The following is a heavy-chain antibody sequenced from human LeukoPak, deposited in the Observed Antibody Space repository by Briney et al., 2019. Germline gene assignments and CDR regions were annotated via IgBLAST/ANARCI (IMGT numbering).Heavy chain of an antibody. J-gene: IGHJ3*02. CDR2: VSYDGGTK. D-gene: IGHD6-19*01. CDR3: AKEPTVVSGRNAFDI. CDR1: GFTFSSYG. Sequence: GGSLRLSCAASGFTFSSYGMHWVRQAPGKGLEWVAVVSYDGGTKLYAGSVKGRFTVSRDNSKSTLYLQMNSLRAEDTAVYYCAKEPTVVSGRNAFDIWGPGTMVTVSS. V-gene: IGHV3-30*18.